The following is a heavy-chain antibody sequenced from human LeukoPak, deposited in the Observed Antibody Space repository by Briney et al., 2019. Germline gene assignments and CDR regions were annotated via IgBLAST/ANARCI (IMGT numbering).Heavy chain of an antibody. CDR1: GFPVSSNY. CDR3: ASWTVTTQYYYYYYYMDV. D-gene: IGHD4-17*01. Sequence: PGGSLRLSCAASGFPVSSNYMSWVRQAPGKGLEWVSVIYSGADTYYAESVKGRFTISRDNSKNTLYLQMNSLRAEDTAVYYCASWTVTTQYYYYYYYMDVWGKGTTVTVSS. J-gene: IGHJ6*03. V-gene: IGHV3-66*02. CDR2: IYSGADT.